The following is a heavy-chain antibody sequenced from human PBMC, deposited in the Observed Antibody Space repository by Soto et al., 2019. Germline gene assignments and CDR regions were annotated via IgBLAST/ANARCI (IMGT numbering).Heavy chain of an antibody. Sequence: QVQLVESGGGVVQPGRSLRLSCAASGFTFSNYGLHWVRQAPGKGLEWVAVIWYDGSRQYYVDSVKGRFTISRDDFRDTLFLQIDSLIAEDTAVYYWTRDIGVTGFRLVYWGQGTLVIVSS. CDR2: IWYDGSRQ. J-gene: IGHJ4*02. CDR1: GFTFSNYG. D-gene: IGHD2-8*01. V-gene: IGHV3-33*01. CDR3: TRDIGVTGFRLVY.